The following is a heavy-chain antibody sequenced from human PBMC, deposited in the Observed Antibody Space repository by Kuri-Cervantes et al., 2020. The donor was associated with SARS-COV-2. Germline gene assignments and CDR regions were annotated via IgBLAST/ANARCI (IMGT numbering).Heavy chain of an antibody. CDR3: ARDYKVVTACAFDI. J-gene: IGHJ3*02. D-gene: IGHD2-21*02. CDR1: GGTFSSYA. CDR2: IIPILGIA. Sequence: SVKVSCKASGGTFSSYAISWVRQAPGQGLEWMGGIIPILGIANYAQKFQGRVTITADKSTSTAYMELSSLRSEDTAVYYCARDYKVVTACAFDIWGQGTMVTVSS. V-gene: IGHV1-69*10.